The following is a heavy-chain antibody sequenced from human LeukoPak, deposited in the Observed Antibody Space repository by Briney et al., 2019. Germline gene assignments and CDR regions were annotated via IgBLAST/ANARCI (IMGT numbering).Heavy chain of an antibody. D-gene: IGHD1/OR15-1a*01. CDR1: GFTVSSNY. CDR2: IHSGGST. J-gene: IGHJ3*02. V-gene: IGHV3-53*01. CDR3: ARDLYGNMYRAFDI. Sequence: PGGSLRLSCAASGFTVSSNYMNWVRQAPGKGLEWVSVIHSGGSTYYADSVKGRFTISRDDSKNTLYLQMNSLRAEDTAIYYCARDLYGNMYRAFDIWGQGTMVTVSS.